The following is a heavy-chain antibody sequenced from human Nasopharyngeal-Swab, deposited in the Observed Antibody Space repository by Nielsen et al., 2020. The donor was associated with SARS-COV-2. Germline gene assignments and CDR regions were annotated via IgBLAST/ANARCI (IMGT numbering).Heavy chain of an antibody. CDR2: LYSGGNT. V-gene: IGHV3-66*01. Sequence: GGSLRRSCAASGFTVSSNYMNWVRQPPGKGLEWILVLYSGGNTYYAGSVKGRFTISRDNSKSTLYLQMNNLRAEDTAVYYCARSRNYYYYMDVWGKGTTVTVSS. CDR3: ARSRNYYYYMDV. J-gene: IGHJ6*03. CDR1: GFTVSSNY.